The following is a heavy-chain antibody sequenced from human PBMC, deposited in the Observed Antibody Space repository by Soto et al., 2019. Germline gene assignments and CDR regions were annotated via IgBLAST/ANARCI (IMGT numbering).Heavy chain of an antibody. Sequence: GGSLRLSCAASGFTFSSYAMSWVRQAPGKGLERVSAISGSGGSTYYADSVKGRFTISRDNSKNTLYLQMNSLRAEDTAVYYCAKDPSYYDFWSGYPTPSDYYYMDVWGKGTTVTVS. V-gene: IGHV3-23*01. CDR1: GFTFSSYA. D-gene: IGHD3-3*01. CDR2: ISGSGGST. J-gene: IGHJ6*03. CDR3: AKDPSYYDFWSGYPTPSDYYYMDV.